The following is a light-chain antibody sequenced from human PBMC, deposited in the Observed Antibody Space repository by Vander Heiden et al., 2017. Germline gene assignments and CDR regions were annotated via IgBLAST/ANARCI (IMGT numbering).Light chain of an antibody. Sequence: SYVLTQPPSVSVAPGQTARITCGGNNIGSKSGRWDQQKPGQAPVLVVYDDSDRPSGITERLSGSNSGNTATLTISRVEAGDEADYYCQVWDSSSDHWVFGGGTKLTVL. CDR2: DDS. J-gene: IGLJ3*02. V-gene: IGLV3-21*02. CDR1: NIGSKS. CDR3: QVWDSSSDHWV.